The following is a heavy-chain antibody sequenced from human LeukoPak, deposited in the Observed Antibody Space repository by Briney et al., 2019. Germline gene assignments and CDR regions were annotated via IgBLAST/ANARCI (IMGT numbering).Heavy chain of an antibody. V-gene: IGHV1-18*04. CDR2: ISTYKGNT. CDR3: AKGQSGSYYVLYY. J-gene: IGHJ4*02. CDR1: GYTFSSYG. Sequence: GASVKVSCKASGYTFSSYGISWVRQAPGQGLEWMGWISTYKGNTNYAQKLQGRVTMTTDTSTSTVYMELRSLRSDDTAVYYCAKGQSGSYYVLYYWGQGTLVTVSS. D-gene: IGHD1-26*01.